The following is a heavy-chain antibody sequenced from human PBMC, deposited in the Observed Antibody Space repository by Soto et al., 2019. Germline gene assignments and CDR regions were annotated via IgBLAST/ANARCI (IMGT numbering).Heavy chain of an antibody. D-gene: IGHD3-22*01. CDR3: ARLSSGYYY. V-gene: IGHV4-39*01. CDR1: GGSISSSSYY. Sequence: SETLSLTCTVSGGSISSSSYYWGWIRQPPGKGLEWIGSIYYSGSTNYNPSLKSRVTISVDTSKNQFSLKLSSVTAADTAVYYCARLSSGYYYWGQGILVTVSS. J-gene: IGHJ4*02. CDR2: IYYSGST.